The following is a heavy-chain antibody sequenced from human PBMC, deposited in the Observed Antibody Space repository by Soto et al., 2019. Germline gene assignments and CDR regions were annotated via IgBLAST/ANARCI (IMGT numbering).Heavy chain of an antibody. CDR1: GDSVSSSSAA. D-gene: IGHD4-4*01. CDR3: ARDLPRTVPGGMDV. Sequence: QVQLRQSGPGLVKPSQTLSLTCAISGDSVSSSSAAWNWIRQSPSRGLEWLGRTYYRSKWYNDYVLSVKSRITINPDTSKNQFSLQVNSVTPEDTAVYYCARDLPRTVPGGMDVWGQGTTVTVSS. CDR2: TYYRSKWYN. V-gene: IGHV6-1*01. J-gene: IGHJ6*02.